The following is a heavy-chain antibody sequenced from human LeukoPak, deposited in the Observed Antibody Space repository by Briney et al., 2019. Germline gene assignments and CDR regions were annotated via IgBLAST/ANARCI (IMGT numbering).Heavy chain of an antibody. D-gene: IGHD3-9*01. J-gene: IGHJ4*02. CDR3: ARGGRYFDWLDY. CDR1: GYTFAGYP. Sequence: ASVKVSCKASGYTFAGYPIHWVRQVPGQGLEWIGRIHPNSGGTNYAQKFQGRVTMARDTSISTAYMELSRLRSDDTAVYYCARGGRYFDWLDYWGQGTLVTVSS. CDR2: IHPNSGGT. V-gene: IGHV1-2*06.